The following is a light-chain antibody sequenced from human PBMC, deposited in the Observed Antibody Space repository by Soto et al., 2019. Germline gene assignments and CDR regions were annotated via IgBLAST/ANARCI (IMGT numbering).Light chain of an antibody. CDR1: SSNIGTGYD. CDR2: GNN. V-gene: IGLV1-40*01. J-gene: IGLJ3*02. Sequence: QSVLTQPPSVSGAPGQRVTISCTGSSSNIGTGYDVHWYQQLPGTAPKLLIYGNNNQPSRVPDRFSGSKSGTSGSLAITGLQAEDEADYYCQSYDRSLSAWVFGGGTKLTVL. CDR3: QSYDRSLSAWV.